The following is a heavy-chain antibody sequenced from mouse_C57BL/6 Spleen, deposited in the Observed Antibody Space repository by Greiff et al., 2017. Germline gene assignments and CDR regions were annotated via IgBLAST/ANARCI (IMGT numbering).Heavy chain of an antibody. CDR3: ARGRYYGSSVEFSY. Sequence: QVQLQQSGAELVKPGASVKISCKASGYAFSSSWMNWVKQRPGKGLEWIGRIYPGDGDTNYNGKFKGKATLTADKSSSTAYMQLSSLTSEDSAVYFCARGRYYGSSVEFSYWGQGALVTVSA. J-gene: IGHJ3*01. CDR1: GYAFSSSW. D-gene: IGHD1-1*01. V-gene: IGHV1-82*01. CDR2: IYPGDGDT.